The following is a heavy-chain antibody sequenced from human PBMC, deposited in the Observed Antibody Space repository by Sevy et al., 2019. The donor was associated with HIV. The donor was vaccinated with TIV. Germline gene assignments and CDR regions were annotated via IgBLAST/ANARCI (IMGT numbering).Heavy chain of an antibody. D-gene: IGHD3-16*01. CDR1: GFTFDTYW. V-gene: IGHV3-7*01. J-gene: IGHJ4*02. Sequence: GGSLRLSCAASGFTFDTYWMQWVRQAPGKGLEWVANIRQDGGETYYSDSVKGRFTISRDNAKESLFLQMTNLKVEDSGIYYCARRFFDVWGQGVLVTVSS. CDR2: IRQDGGET. CDR3: ARRFFDV.